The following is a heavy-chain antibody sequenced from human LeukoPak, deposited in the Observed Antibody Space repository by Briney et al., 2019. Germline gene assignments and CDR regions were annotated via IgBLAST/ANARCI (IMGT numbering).Heavy chain of an antibody. Sequence: KPSETLSLTCTVSGGSISSYYWSRIRQPPGKGLEWIGSIHYSGSTTYNPSLKSRVTISVDTSKNQFSLKLSSVTAADTAVYYCARRLGGTSTGFDYWGQGTLVTVSS. CDR1: GGSISSYY. CDR2: IHYSGST. D-gene: IGHD2-2*01. V-gene: IGHV4-59*08. J-gene: IGHJ4*02. CDR3: ARRLGGTSTGFDY.